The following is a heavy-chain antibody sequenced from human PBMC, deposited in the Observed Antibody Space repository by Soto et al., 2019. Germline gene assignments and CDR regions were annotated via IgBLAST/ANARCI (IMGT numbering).Heavy chain of an antibody. Sequence: GGSLRLSCAASGFMISSYGMHWVRQAPGKGLEWVSLISYDGSNKYYGDSVKGRFTISRDNSKNTLYLQMNSLRAEDTAVYYCAKETRMYYYDSSGLDYWGLGTLVTFSS. CDR2: ISYDGSNK. J-gene: IGHJ4*02. CDR3: AKETRMYYYDSSGLDY. V-gene: IGHV3-30*18. CDR1: GFMISSYG. D-gene: IGHD3-22*01.